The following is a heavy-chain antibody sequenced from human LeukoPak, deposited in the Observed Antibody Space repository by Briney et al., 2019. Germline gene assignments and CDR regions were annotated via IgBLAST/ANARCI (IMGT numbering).Heavy chain of an antibody. CDR3: ARGNGSGRNNYFDY. Sequence: SETLSLTCTVSGGSISSGGYYWSWIRQHPGKGLEWIGYIYYSGSTYYNPSLKSRVTISVDTSKNQFSLKLSSVTAAGTAVYYCARGNGSGRNNYFDYWGQGTLVTVSS. D-gene: IGHD3-10*01. CDR1: GGSISSGGYY. J-gene: IGHJ4*02. CDR2: IYYSGST. V-gene: IGHV4-31*03.